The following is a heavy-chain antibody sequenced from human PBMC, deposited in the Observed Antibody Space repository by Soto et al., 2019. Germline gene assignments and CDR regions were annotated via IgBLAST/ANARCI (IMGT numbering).Heavy chain of an antibody. J-gene: IGHJ6*02. CDR1: GYSFTSYW. D-gene: IGHD3-22*01. V-gene: IGHV5-51*01. CDR3: ARAYDSSGYYYDYYGMDV. Sequence: GESLKISCKGSGYSFTSYWIGWVRQMPGKGLEWMGIIYPGDSDTRYSPSFQGQVTISADKSISTAYLQWSSLKASDTAMYYCARAYDSSGYYYDYYGMDVWGQGTTVTV. CDR2: IYPGDSDT.